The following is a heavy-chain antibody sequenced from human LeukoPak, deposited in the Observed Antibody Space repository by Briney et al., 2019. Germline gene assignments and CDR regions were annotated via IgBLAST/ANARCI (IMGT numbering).Heavy chain of an antibody. J-gene: IGHJ4*02. V-gene: IGHV4-39*07. Sequence: PSETLSLTCTVSGGSINSHSYYWGWIRQPPGKGLEWIGSIYHSGSTYYNPSLKSRVTISVDTSKNQFSLKLSSVTAADTAVYYCARVVMAIYFDYWGQGTLVTVSS. CDR1: GGSINSHSYY. CDR2: IYHSGST. D-gene: IGHD2-21*01. CDR3: ARVVMAIYFDY.